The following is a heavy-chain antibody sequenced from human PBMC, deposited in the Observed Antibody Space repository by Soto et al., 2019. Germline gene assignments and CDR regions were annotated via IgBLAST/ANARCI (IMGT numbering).Heavy chain of an antibody. V-gene: IGHV4-39*01. CDR3: AGDFGSGSGFGVDV. CDR2: VYYSGST. D-gene: IGHD3-10*01. CDR1: GGSISRNNYY. J-gene: IGHJ6*02. Sequence: QLQLQESGPGLVKPSETLSLTCTVSGGSISRNNYYWGWIRQPPGKSLEWLGSVYYSGSTYYNPSLRRRVAISVVTSKNQFSMKLSSVTAADTAVYYCAGDFGSGSGFGVDVWGQGTTVTVSS.